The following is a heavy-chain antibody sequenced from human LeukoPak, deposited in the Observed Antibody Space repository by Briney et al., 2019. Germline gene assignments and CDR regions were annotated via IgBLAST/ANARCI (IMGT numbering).Heavy chain of an antibody. Sequence: SETLSLTCAVSGGSFSGYYWSWIRQPPGKGLEWIGEINHSGSTNYNPSLKSRVTISVDTSKNQFSLKLSSVTAADTAVYYCARSPSPLASWFDPWGQGTLVTVSS. D-gene: IGHD6-6*01. CDR1: GGSFSGYY. V-gene: IGHV4-34*01. CDR2: INHSGST. CDR3: ARSPSPLASWFDP. J-gene: IGHJ5*02.